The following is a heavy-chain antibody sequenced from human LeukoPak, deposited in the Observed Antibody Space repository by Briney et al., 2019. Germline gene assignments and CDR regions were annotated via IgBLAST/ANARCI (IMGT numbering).Heavy chain of an antibody. D-gene: IGHD1-26*01. CDR3: AREGGANKWEPNWFDP. CDR1: GGSISSGDYY. Sequence: SETLSLTCTVSGGSISSGDYYWSWIPQPPGKGLEWIGYIYYIGNTNYNPSLKSRVTISVDTSKNQFSLKLSSVTAADTAVYYCAREGGANKWEPNWFDPWGQGTLVTVSS. CDR2: IYYIGNT. J-gene: IGHJ5*02. V-gene: IGHV4-61*08.